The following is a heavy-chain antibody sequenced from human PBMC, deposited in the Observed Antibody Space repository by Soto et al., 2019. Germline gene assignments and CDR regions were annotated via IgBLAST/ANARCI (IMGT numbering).Heavy chain of an antibody. D-gene: IGHD6-6*01. CDR3: ARASIQLVQNY. J-gene: IGHJ4*02. CDR2: INYSGST. CDR1: GGSISTYY. V-gene: IGHV4-59*01. Sequence: QVQLQESGPGLVKPSETLSLTCSVSGGSISTYYWSWIRQPPGKGLEWIGYINYSGSTNYNPSLKSRVTISVDTAKTQFSLKLSSMTAADTAVYYCARASIQLVQNYWGRGTLVTVSS.